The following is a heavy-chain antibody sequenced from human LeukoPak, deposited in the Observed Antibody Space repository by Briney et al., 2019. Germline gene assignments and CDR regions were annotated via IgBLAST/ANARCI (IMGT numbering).Heavy chain of an antibody. CDR2: ISYDGSNK. Sequence: GGSLTLSCAASGFTFSYHWMTWVRQAPGKGLEWVAVISYDGSNKYYADSVKGRFTISRDNSKNTLYLQMNSLRAEDTAVYYCARDPSKADPWGQGTLVTVSS. V-gene: IGHV3-30-3*01. J-gene: IGHJ5*02. CDR3: ARDPSKADP. CDR1: GFTFSYHW.